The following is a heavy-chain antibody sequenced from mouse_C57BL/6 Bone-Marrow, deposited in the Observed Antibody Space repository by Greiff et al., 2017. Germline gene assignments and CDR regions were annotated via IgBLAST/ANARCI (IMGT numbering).Heavy chain of an antibody. V-gene: IGHV1-5*01. Sequence: VQLQQSGTVLARPGASVKIFCKTSGYTFTSYWMHWVKQRPGQGLEWIGAIYPGNSDTSYNQKFKGKDKLTAFTSASTAYMELSSLTNEDSAVYYCMVTDYYAMDYWGQETSVTVSS. CDR2: IYPGNSDT. D-gene: IGHD2-2*01. CDR1: GYTFTSYW. J-gene: IGHJ4*01. CDR3: MVTDYYAMDY.